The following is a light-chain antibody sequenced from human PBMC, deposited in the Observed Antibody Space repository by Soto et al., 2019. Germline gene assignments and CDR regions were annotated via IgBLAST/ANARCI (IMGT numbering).Light chain of an antibody. CDR3: QQDDNLPLT. Sequence: DIQMTQSPSSLSASVGDRVTITCQASQDINNYLNWYQQKSGKAPKLLIYDASDLETGVPSRFSGSGSGTDFTFTISSLQPEDIATYYCQQDDNLPLTFGGGTKVEIK. CDR2: DAS. V-gene: IGKV1-33*01. J-gene: IGKJ4*01. CDR1: QDINNY.